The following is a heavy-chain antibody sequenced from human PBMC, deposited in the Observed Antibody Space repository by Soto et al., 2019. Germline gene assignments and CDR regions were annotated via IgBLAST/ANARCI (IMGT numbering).Heavy chain of an antibody. CDR2: ISGSGGST. CDR3: AKARGHYDYIWGSYRSVDPSFDY. CDR1: GFTFSSYA. Sequence: EVQLLESGGGLVQPGGSLRLSCAASGFTFSSYAMSWVRQAPGKGLEWVSAISGSGGSTYYADSVKGRFTISRDNSKNTLYLQMNSLRAEDTAVYYCAKARGHYDYIWGSYRSVDPSFDYWGQGTLVTVSS. D-gene: IGHD3-16*02. J-gene: IGHJ4*02. V-gene: IGHV3-23*01.